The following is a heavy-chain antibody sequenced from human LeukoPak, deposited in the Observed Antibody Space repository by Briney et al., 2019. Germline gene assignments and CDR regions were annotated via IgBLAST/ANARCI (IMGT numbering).Heavy chain of an antibody. V-gene: IGHV3-48*03. J-gene: IGHJ5*02. Sequence: QSGGSLRLSCAASGFTFSSYEMNWVRQAPGKGLEWVSYISSSGSTIYYADSVKGRFTISRDNAKNSLYLQMNSLRAEDTAVYYCARDNRYCNGGYCSNWFDPWGQGTLVTVSS. CDR2: ISSSGSTI. D-gene: IGHD2-15*01. CDR3: ARDNRYCNGGYCSNWFDP. CDR1: GFTFSSYE.